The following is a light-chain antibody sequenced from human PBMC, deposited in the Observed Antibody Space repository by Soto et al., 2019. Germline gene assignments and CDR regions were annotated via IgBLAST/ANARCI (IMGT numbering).Light chain of an antibody. Sequence: QSALTQPASVSGSPGQSITISCTGTSSDVGGYNYVSWYQHHPGKAPKLMIYDVSNRPSGASNRFSGSKSDNTASLTISGLQAEDEADYYCSSYTSTSTVVFGGGTKLTVL. CDR1: SSDVGGYNY. CDR2: DVS. J-gene: IGLJ2*01. V-gene: IGLV2-14*03. CDR3: SSYTSTSTVV.